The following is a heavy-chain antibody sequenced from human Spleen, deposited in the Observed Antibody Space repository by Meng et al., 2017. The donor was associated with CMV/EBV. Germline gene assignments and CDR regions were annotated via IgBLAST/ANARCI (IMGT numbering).Heavy chain of an antibody. D-gene: IGHD1-26*01. V-gene: IGHV3-48*01. CDR1: GFTLSSYG. J-gene: IGHJ4*02. Sequence: GGSLRLSCVMSGFTLSSYGMHWIRQAPGKGLEWVSYISSSGSTIYYADSVKGRFTISRDNSKNTLYVQMNSLRAEDTAVYYCAKEGERSALVDYFDYWGQGTLVTVSS. CDR3: AKEGERSALVDYFDY. CDR2: ISSSGSTI.